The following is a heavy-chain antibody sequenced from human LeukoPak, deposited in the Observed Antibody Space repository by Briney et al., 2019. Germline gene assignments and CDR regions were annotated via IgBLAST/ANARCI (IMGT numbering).Heavy chain of an antibody. CDR2: IYYSESA. V-gene: IGHV4-61*01. J-gene: IGHJ4*02. Sequence: SVTLSLTCTVSGGSVDSGSSYWSRIPQPPGKGLEWFGSIYYSESANYNPSLNSRVNISIDTSKNQFSLKLSSVTAADTAVYYCARASGRTRYFFDYWGQGTLITVTS. D-gene: IGHD3-9*01. CDR1: GGSVDSGSSY. CDR3: ARASGRTRYFFDY.